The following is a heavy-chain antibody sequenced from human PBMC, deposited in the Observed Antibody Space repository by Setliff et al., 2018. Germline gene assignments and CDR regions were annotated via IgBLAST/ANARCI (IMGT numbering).Heavy chain of an antibody. V-gene: IGHV4-59*08. J-gene: IGHJ6*03. D-gene: IGHD3-10*01. CDR1: GGSFTTYY. CDR3: AKVPITKVYFYMDV. Sequence: SETLSLTCTVSGGSFTTYYWSWIRQSPGKGLEWIGYIYYSGSTNYNPSLKSRVTISVDTSKNQLSLKLSSVTAADTAVYYCAKVPITKVYFYMDVWGKGTTVTVSS. CDR2: IYYSGST.